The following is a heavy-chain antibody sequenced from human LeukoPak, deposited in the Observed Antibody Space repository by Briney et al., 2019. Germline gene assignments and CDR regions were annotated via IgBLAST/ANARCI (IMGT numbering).Heavy chain of an antibody. CDR3: ARCDFWSGYYEWNYYYGMDV. V-gene: IGHV3-7*01. J-gene: IGHJ6*02. D-gene: IGHD3-3*01. CDR2: IKQDGSEK. CDR1: GFTFSSYW. Sequence: GGSLRLSCAASGFTFSSYWMSWVRQALGKGLEWVANIKQDGSEKYYVDSVKGRFTISRDNAKNSLYLQMNSLRAEDTAVYYCARCDFWSGYYEWNYYYGMDVWGQGTTVTVSS.